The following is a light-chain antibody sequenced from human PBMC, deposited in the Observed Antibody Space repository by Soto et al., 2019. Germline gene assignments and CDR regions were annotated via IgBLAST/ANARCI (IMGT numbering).Light chain of an antibody. CDR3: QQYNNWPPT. J-gene: IGKJ1*01. CDR2: GAS. CDR1: QSVSSN. V-gene: IGKV3-15*01. Sequence: EIVMTQSPATLSVSPGERVTLSCRASQSVSSNLAWYQQKHGQAPRLLIHGASTRATGVPAWFSGSGSGTDYTLTISSLQFEDFAVYYCQQYNNWPPTFGQGTKV.